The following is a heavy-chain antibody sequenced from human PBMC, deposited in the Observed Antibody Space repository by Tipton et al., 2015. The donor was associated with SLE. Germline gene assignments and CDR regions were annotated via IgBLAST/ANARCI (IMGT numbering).Heavy chain of an antibody. V-gene: IGHV4-59*11. CDR2: IYYSGST. J-gene: IGHJ6*02. CDR3: ARVGCGGDCYPPYYYYGMDV. D-gene: IGHD2-21*01. Sequence: LRLSCTVSGGSISSHYWSWIRQPPGKGLEWIGYIYYSGSTNYNPPLTRRVTIPVETSKNQFSLKLSSVTAADTAVHYCARVGCGGDCYPPYYYYGMDVWGQGTTVTVSS. CDR1: GGSISSHY.